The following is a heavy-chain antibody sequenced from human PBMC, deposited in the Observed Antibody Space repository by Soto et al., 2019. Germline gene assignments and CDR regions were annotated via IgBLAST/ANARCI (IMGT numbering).Heavy chain of an antibody. CDR1: GGSFNSYS. V-gene: IGHV1-69*02. CDR3: ASVQMAGMDV. J-gene: IGHJ6*01. Sequence: SVKVSCKASGGSFNSYSISWVRQAPGQGLEWMGRIIPMLGIPIYAQKFQGRVTITADKSTSTVYMELRSLRSEDTAVYYCASVQMAGMDVWGPGTTVTVSS. CDR2: IIPMLGIP.